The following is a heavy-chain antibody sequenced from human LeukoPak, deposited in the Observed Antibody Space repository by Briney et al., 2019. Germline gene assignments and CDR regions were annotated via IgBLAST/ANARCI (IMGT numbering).Heavy chain of an antibody. V-gene: IGHV3-21*01. CDR1: GFTFSSYR. Sequence: GGSLRLSCAASGFTFSSYRMNWVRQAPGKGLEWVSSISSSSSYIHYTDSVKGRFTISRDNAKNSLYLQMSSLTAGDTALYYCARDSAELDYWGQGTLVTVSS. CDR3: ARDSAELDY. D-gene: IGHD1-26*01. J-gene: IGHJ4*02. CDR2: ISSSSSYI.